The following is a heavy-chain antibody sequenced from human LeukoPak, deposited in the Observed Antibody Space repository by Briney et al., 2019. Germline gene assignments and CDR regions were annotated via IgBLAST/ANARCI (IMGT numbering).Heavy chain of an antibody. D-gene: IGHD2-15*01. CDR3: ATRKRGISDAFDI. V-gene: IGHV3-23*01. CDR1: GFTFNSFA. CDR2: IDESGAGT. J-gene: IGHJ3*02. Sequence: GGSLRLSCAASGFTFNSFAMSWVRQAPGKGLEWVSGIDESGAGTFYADSVKGRFTISRDNSKNTLYLQMNSLRAEDTAVYYCATRKRGISDAFDIWGQGTMVTVSS.